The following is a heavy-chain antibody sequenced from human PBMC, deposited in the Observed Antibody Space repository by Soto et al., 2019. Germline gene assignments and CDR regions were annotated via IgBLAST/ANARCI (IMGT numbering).Heavy chain of an antibody. Sequence: PGGSLRLSCAASGFTFSSYAMHWVRQAPGKGLEWVAVISYDGSNKYYADSVKGRFTISRDNSKNTLYLQMNSLRAEDTAVYYCAGGATSWTISSSSSGMAVWGQGTTVTAS. D-gene: IGHD2-2*01. J-gene: IGHJ6*02. CDR1: GFTFSSYA. CDR2: ISYDGSNK. V-gene: IGHV3-30-3*01. CDR3: AGGATSWTISSSSSGMAV.